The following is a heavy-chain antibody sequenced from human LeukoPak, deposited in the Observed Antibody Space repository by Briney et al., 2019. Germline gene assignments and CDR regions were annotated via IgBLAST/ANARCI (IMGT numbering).Heavy chain of an antibody. CDR2: FDPEDGET. J-gene: IGHJ4*02. V-gene: IGHV1-24*01. Sequence: ASVKVSCKVSGYTLTELSMHWVRQAPGKGLEWMGGFDPEDGETIYAQKFQGRVTMTEDTSTDTAYMELSSLRSDDTAIFYCATVASIRRFYFDFWGQGTLVTVSS. CDR3: ATVASIRRFYFDF. CDR1: GYTLTELS. D-gene: IGHD3-3*01.